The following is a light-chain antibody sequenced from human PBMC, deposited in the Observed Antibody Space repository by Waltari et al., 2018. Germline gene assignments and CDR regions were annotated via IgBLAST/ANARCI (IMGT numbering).Light chain of an antibody. CDR1: PTISGSW. Sequence: EIVLTQSPGTLSLSPGERATLSCRASPTISGSWLTWYQQKPGQAPRLVIYGASIRATASPDRFSGSWSGTDFTLTISILEPEDFAVYYCQQYDGSSVTFGGGTKVEIK. CDR2: GAS. V-gene: IGKV3-20*01. CDR3: QQYDGSSVT. J-gene: IGKJ4*01.